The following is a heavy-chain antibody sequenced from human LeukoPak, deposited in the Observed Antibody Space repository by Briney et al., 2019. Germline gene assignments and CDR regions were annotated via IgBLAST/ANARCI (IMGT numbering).Heavy chain of an antibody. V-gene: IGHV3-74*01. CDR2: IASDGSST. CDR3: ARGRPHGNDY. D-gene: IGHD4-23*01. Sequence: GGSLRLSCAASGFTFSSYWMNWVRQAPGKGLVWVSRIASDGSSTTYADSVKGRFSISRDNAKNTLYLQMNSLKVEDTAVYYCARGRPHGNDYWGQGTLVTVSA. J-gene: IGHJ4*02. CDR1: GFTFSSYW.